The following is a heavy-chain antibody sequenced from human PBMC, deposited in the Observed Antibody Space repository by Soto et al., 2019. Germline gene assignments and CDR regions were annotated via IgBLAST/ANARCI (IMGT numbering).Heavy chain of an antibody. CDR3: AKDRGVADPHYYGLDV. J-gene: IGHJ6*02. D-gene: IGHD3-10*01. V-gene: IGHV3-30*18. CDR2: TSYDGSKK. CDR1: GFAFGTYG. Sequence: QVQLVESGGGVVQPRRSLRLSCAASGFAFGTYGMHWVRQAPGNGLEWVAVTSYDGSKKYYADSVKGRFTISRDNSNNTVYLQMNSLRLEDTAIYYCAKDRGVADPHYYGLDVWGQGTTVAVSS.